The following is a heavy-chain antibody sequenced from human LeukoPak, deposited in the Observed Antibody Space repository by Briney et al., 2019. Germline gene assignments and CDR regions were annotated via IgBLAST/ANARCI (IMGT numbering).Heavy chain of an antibody. Sequence: SETLSLTCTVSGGSISSYYWSWIRQPAGKGLEWIGRIYTSGSTNYNPSLKSRVTMSVDTSKNQFSLKLSSVTAADTAVYYCARAFGGSSSWSDDYYYYMGVWGKGTTVTVSS. CDR1: GGSISSYY. V-gene: IGHV4-4*07. CDR3: ARAFGGSSSWSDDYYYYMGV. CDR2: IYTSGST. D-gene: IGHD6-13*01. J-gene: IGHJ6*03.